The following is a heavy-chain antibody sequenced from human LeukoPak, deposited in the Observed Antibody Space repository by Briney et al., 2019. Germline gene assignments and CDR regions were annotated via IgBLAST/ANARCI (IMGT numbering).Heavy chain of an antibody. J-gene: IGHJ4*02. D-gene: IGHD3-22*01. CDR3: ASLYYYDSSGYYPFEY. CDR1: GSRFTSYW. CDR2: IYPGDSDT. Sequence: GGPLEISVQGPGSRFTSYWIGGVRQVPGKGLEWMGIIYPGDSDTRYTPSFQGQVTISADKSISTAYLQWSSLKASDTAMYYCASLYYYDSSGYYPFEYWGQGTLVTVSS. V-gene: IGHV5-51*01.